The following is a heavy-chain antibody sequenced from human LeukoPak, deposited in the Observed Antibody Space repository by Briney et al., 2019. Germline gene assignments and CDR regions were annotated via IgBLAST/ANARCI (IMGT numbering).Heavy chain of an antibody. CDR1: GFTFNSFS. V-gene: IGHV3-48*02. D-gene: IGHD1-26*01. CDR2: ISSISTII. Sequence: GGSLRLSCAASGFTFNSFSMNWVRQAPGKGLEWVSYISSISTIIYYAGSVKGRFTISRDNAKNSLYLQLNSLRDEDTAVYYCARDLHSGAYTFDYWGQGTLVTVSS. J-gene: IGHJ4*02. CDR3: ARDLHSGAYTFDY.